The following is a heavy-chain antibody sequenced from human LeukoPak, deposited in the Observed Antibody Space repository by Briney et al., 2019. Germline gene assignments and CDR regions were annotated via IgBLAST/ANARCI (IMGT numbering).Heavy chain of an antibody. CDR3: ARGSDFWSGYAFDI. V-gene: IGHV4-4*07. D-gene: IGHD3-3*01. CDR1: GGSISSYY. Sequence: SETLFLTCTVSGGSISSYYWSWIRQPAGKGLEWIGRIYTSGSTNYNPSLKGRVTMSVDTSKNQFSLKLSSVTAADTAVYYCARGSDFWSGYAFDIWGQGTMVTVSS. J-gene: IGHJ3*02. CDR2: IYTSGST.